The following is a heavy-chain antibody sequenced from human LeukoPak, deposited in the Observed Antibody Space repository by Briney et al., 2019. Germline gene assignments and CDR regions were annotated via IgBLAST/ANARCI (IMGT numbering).Heavy chain of an antibody. V-gene: IGHV4-59*01. J-gene: IGHJ4*02. Sequence: SETLSLTCTVSGGSISSYYWSWIRQPPGKGLEWIGYIYYSGSTNYNPSLKSRVTISVDTSKNQFSLKLSSVTAADTAVYYCARVYDFWSGYYFDYWGQGTLVTVSS. CDR1: GGSISSYY. CDR3: ARVYDFWSGYYFDY. D-gene: IGHD3-3*01. CDR2: IYYSGST.